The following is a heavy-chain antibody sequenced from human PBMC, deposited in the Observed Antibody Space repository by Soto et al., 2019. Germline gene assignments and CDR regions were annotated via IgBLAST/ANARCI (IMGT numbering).Heavy chain of an antibody. J-gene: IGHJ6*02. CDR3: ARVGCSGGSCYSIDYYYYAMDV. Sequence: SETLSLTCTVSGGSVSSRSYYWSCIRQPPGKGLEWIGYVYYTGSTNYNPSLKSRVTISIDTSKNQFALKLSSVTAADTAVYYCARVGCSGGSCYSIDYYYYAMDVWGQGTTVTVSS. D-gene: IGHD2-15*01. CDR1: GGSVSSRSYY. V-gene: IGHV4-61*01. CDR2: VYYTGST.